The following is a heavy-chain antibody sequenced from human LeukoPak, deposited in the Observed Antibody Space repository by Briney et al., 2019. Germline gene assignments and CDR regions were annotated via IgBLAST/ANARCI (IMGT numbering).Heavy chain of an antibody. CDR1: GGSISSGDYY. CDR2: IYYSGST. V-gene: IGHV4-30-4*01. Sequence: YPSETLSLTCTVSGGSISSGDYYWSWIRQPPGKGLEWIGYIYYSGSTYYNPSLKSRVTISVDTSKNQFSLKLSSVTAADTAVYYCARDSGKFGEFIYYYYGMDVWGQGNTVTVSS. J-gene: IGHJ6*02. D-gene: IGHD3-10*01. CDR3: ARDSGKFGEFIYYYYGMDV.